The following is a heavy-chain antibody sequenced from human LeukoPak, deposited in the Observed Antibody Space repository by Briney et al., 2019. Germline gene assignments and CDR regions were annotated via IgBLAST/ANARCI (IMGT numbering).Heavy chain of an antibody. CDR2: IYTSGST. J-gene: IGHJ6*03. CDR3: ARLYYDFWSGQYYYYMDV. Sequence: SETLSLTCTVSGASIGSYYWSWIRQPAGEGLEWIGRIYTSGSTSYNSSLKSRVTISVDKSRNQLSLKLSSVTAADTAVYYCARLYYDFWSGQYYYYMDVWGKGSTVTVSS. D-gene: IGHD3-3*01. CDR1: GASIGSYY. V-gene: IGHV4-4*07.